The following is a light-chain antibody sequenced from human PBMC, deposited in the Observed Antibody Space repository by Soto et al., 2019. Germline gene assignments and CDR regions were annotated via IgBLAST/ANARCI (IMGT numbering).Light chain of an antibody. CDR2: KVS. Sequence: DVVMTQSPLSLPVTLGQPASISCRASRSLIYTDGNTYLNWFHQRPGQSPRRLFAKVSNRDSGVPDRFSGSGSGTDFTLKISRVEAEDVGLYYCMQGTHWPYNFGQGTKLEIK. J-gene: IGKJ2*01. CDR1: RSLIYTDGNTY. CDR3: MQGTHWPYN. V-gene: IGKV2-30*01.